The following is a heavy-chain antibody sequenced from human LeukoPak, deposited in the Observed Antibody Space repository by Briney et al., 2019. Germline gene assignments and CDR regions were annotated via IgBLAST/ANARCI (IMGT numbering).Heavy chain of an antibody. CDR2: IRDSGGST. V-gene: IGHV3-23*01. CDR1: GITFSNYD. J-gene: IGHJ6*02. CDR3: AKVKDYYYYAMDV. Sequence: GGSLRLSCAASGITFSNYDMSWVRQAPGKGLEWVSAIRDSGGSTYYADSVKGRFTISRDNSKNTLYLQMNSLRAEDTAIHYCAKVKDYYYYAMDVWGLGTTVTVSS.